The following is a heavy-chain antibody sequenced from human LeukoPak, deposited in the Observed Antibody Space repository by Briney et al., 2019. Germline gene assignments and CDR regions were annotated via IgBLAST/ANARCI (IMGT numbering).Heavy chain of an antibody. Sequence: PSETLSLTCTVSGGSISSGHYFWSWIRQPPGQGLEWIGYVYYSGTTYYNPSLKSRVTMSLDTSKNQFSLKLSSVTAADTAIYYCASATRTYYYDSGNPGGFWGRGTLVTVSS. CDR1: GGSISSGHYF. J-gene: IGHJ4*02. V-gene: IGHV4-30-4*01. CDR2: VYYSGTT. CDR3: ASATRTYYYDSGNPGGF. D-gene: IGHD3-10*01.